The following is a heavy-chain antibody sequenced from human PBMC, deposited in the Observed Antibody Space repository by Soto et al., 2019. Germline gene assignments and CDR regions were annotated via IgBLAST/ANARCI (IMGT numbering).Heavy chain of an antibody. D-gene: IGHD1-26*01. Sequence: GESLKISCAASGFTFSSYAMSWVRQAPGKGLEWVSAISGSGGSTYYADSVKGRFTISRDNSKNTLYLQMNSLRAEDTAVYYCAKDLGIVGATYFDYWGQGTLVTVSS. V-gene: IGHV3-23*01. CDR2: ISGSGGST. J-gene: IGHJ4*02. CDR3: AKDLGIVGATYFDY. CDR1: GFTFSSYA.